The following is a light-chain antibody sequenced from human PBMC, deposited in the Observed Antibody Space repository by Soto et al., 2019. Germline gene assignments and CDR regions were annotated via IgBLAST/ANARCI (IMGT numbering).Light chain of an antibody. CDR2: DNN. V-gene: IGLV1-44*01. Sequence: QSVLTQPPSASGAPGQRVTISCSGGISNIGSNSVSWYQQLPGTAPKLLIYDNNQRPSGVPARFSGSKSGTSASLAISGLQSEDEGDYYCAAWDDSLNGHVVFGGGTKLTVL. J-gene: IGLJ2*01. CDR1: ISNIGSNS. CDR3: AAWDDSLNGHVV.